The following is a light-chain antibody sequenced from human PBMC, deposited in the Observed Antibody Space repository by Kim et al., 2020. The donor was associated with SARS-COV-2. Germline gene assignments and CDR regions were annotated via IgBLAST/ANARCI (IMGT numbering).Light chain of an antibody. CDR2: AAS. CDR3: QQYNNWPPWT. V-gene: IGKV3-15*01. Sequence: EIVMTQSPATLSVSPGERVTLSCRASQSVNSNLAWYQQKPGQPPRLLIYAASTRATGLPARFSGSGSGTEFTLTISSLQSEDYAIYYCQQYNNWPPWTFGQGTKVDIK. J-gene: IGKJ1*01. CDR1: QSVNSN.